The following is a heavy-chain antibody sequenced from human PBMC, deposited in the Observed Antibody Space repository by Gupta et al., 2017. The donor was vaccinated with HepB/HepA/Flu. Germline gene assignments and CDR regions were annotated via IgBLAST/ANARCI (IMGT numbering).Heavy chain of an antibody. Sequence: EVQLVESGRGLVRPGGSLSLPCVASGYRFDDYGMSWVRQAPGKRLEWVARLNWNGASTDYADAVKGRFTISRDNAKNTLDLLMNSLRDEDTAVYYCAREGGDYTNYAFYYLGVWGKGTTVTVSS. J-gene: IGHJ6*04. CDR2: LNWNGAST. D-gene: IGHD4-11*01. CDR1: GYRFDDYG. V-gene: IGHV3-20*04. CDR3: AREGGDYTNYAFYYLGV.